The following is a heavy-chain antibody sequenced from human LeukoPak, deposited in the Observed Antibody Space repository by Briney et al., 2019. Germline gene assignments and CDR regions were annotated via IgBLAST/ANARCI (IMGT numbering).Heavy chain of an antibody. J-gene: IGHJ4*02. CDR2: INSDGSST. D-gene: IGHD4-17*01. CDR1: GFTFSSNW. Sequence: PGGSLRLSCATSGFTFSSNWMHWVRQTPGKGLVWVSRINSDGSSTSYADSVKGRFTISRDNAKDPLYLQMNSLRAEDTAVYYCARSPLTVTTRLHFDYWGQGTLVTVSS. CDR3: ARSPLTVTTRLHFDY. V-gene: IGHV3-74*01.